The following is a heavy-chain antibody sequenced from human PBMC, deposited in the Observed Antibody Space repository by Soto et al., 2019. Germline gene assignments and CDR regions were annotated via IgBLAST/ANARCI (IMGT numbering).Heavy chain of an antibody. CDR2: IYPGDSDT. Sequence: PXDSLKISCKGSGYSFTSYWIGWVGQMPGKGLEWMGIIYPGDSDTRYSPSFQGQVTISADKSISTAYLQWSSLKASDTAMYYCARVPEYNWNYYWFDPWGQGTLVTVSS. CDR1: GYSFTSYW. CDR3: ARVPEYNWNYYWFDP. V-gene: IGHV5-51*01. D-gene: IGHD1-7*01. J-gene: IGHJ5*02.